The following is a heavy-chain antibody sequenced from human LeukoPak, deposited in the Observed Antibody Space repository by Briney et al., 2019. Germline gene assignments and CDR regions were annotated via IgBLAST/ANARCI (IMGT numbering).Heavy chain of an antibody. Sequence: PGGSLRLSCAASGFTFSNAWMSWVRQAPGKGLEWVGRIKGKTDGGTTDYAAPVKGRFTISRDDSKNTLYLQMNSLKTEDTAVYYCTTDTPLHYYYYYGMDVWGQGTTVTVSS. V-gene: IGHV3-15*01. CDR2: IKGKTDGGTT. J-gene: IGHJ6*02. CDR1: GFTFSNAW. CDR3: TTDTPLHYYYYYGMDV. D-gene: IGHD2-15*01.